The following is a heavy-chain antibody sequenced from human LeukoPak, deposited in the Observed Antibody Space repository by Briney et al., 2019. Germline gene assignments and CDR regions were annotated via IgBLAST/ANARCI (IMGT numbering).Heavy chain of an antibody. CDR1: GGSFSGYY. CDR2: INHSGST. V-gene: IGHV4-34*01. Sequence: PSETLSLTCAVYGGSFSGYYWSWIRQPPGKGLEWIGEINHSGSTNYNPSLKSRVTISVDTSKNQFSLKLSSVTAADTAVYYCAREVRLDFWSGYYTGSLDYWGQGTLVTVSS. J-gene: IGHJ4*02. D-gene: IGHD3-3*01. CDR3: AREVRLDFWSGYYTGSLDY.